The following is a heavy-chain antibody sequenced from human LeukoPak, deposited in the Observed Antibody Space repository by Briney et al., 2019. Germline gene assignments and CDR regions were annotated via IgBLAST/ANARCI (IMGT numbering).Heavy chain of an antibody. V-gene: IGHV1-24*01. D-gene: IGHD4-11*01. CDR3: ATVVLYSNYGPGDV. J-gene: IGHJ6*02. CDR1: GGTFSSYA. CDR2: FDPEDGET. Sequence: GSSVKVSCKASGGTFSSYAISWVRQAPGQGLEWMGGFDPEDGETIYAQKFQGRVTMTEDTSTDTAYMELSSLRSEDTAVYYCATVVLYSNYGPGDVWGQGTTVTVSS.